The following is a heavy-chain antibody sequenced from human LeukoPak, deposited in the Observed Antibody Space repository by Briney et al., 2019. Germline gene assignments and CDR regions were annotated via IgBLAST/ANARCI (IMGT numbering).Heavy chain of an antibody. CDR3: ARVRWGGLYYFDY. Sequence: GGSLRLSCAASGFTVSSNYMSWVRQAPGKGLEWVSVIYSGGSTYYADSVKGRFTISRDNAKNTLYLQMNSLRAEDTAVYYCARVRWGGLYYFDYWGQGTLVTVSS. V-gene: IGHV3-53*01. CDR2: IYSGGST. D-gene: IGHD3-16*01. CDR1: GFTVSSNY. J-gene: IGHJ4*02.